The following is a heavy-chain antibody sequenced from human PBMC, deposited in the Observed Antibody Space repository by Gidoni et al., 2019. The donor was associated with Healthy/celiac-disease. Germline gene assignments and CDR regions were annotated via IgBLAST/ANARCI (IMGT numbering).Heavy chain of an antibody. CDR2: ISYDGSNK. CDR1: GVTVSSYG. CDR3: AKDQAGRYYGSGRHSFLDV. Sequence: QVQLVESGGGVVQPGRSLRLPCPASGVTVSSYGMHWVRQAPGKGLEWVAVISYDGSNKYYADAVKGRFTISRDNSKNTLYLQMNSLRAEDTAVYYCAKDQAGRYYGSGRHSFLDVWGQGTTVTVSS. V-gene: IGHV3-30*18. J-gene: IGHJ6*02. D-gene: IGHD3-10*01.